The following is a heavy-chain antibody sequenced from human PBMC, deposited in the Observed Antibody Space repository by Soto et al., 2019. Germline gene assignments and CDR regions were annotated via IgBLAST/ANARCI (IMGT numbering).Heavy chain of an antibody. J-gene: IGHJ6*02. D-gene: IGHD4-4*01. CDR1: GFTFSSYG. Sequence: GGSLRLSCAASGFTFSSYGMHWVRQAPGKGLEWVAVIWYDGSNKYYADSVKGRFTISRDNSKNTLYLQMNSLRAEDTAVYYCASYYSNLSDYYYYYGMDVWGQGTTVTVSS. CDR3: ASYYSNLSDYYYYYGMDV. V-gene: IGHV3-33*01. CDR2: IWYDGSNK.